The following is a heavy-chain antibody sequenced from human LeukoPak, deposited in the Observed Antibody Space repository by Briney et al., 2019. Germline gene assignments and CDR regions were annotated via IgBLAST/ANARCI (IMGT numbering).Heavy chain of an antibody. D-gene: IGHD5-24*01. CDR1: GGSISSSSYY. CDR3: ARESRDDDWFDP. Sequence: SETLSLTCTVSGGSISSSSYYWGWIRLPPGKGLEWIGSIYYSGSTYHNPSLKSRVTISVDTSKNQFSLKLSSVTAADTAVYYCARESRDDDWFDPWGQGILVTVSS. J-gene: IGHJ5*02. CDR2: IYYSGST. V-gene: IGHV4-39*07.